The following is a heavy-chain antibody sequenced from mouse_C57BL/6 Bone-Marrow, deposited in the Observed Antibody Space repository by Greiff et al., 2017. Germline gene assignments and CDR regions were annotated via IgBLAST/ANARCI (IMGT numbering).Heavy chain of an antibody. D-gene: IGHD1-1*01. CDR2: IWGVGST. CDR3: ASRHYYGSSYVYAMDD. Sequence: VKLVESGPGLVAPSQSLSITCTVSGFSLTSYGVDWVRQSPGKGLEWLGVIWGVGSTNYNSAPKSRLSISKDNSKSQVFLKMNSLQTDDTAMYYCASRHYYGSSYVYAMDDWGQGTSVTVSS. V-gene: IGHV2-6*01. J-gene: IGHJ4*01. CDR1: GFSLTSYG.